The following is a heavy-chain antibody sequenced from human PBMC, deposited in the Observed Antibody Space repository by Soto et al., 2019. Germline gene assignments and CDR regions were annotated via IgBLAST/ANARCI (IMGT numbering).Heavy chain of an antibody. J-gene: IGHJ4*02. Sequence: SETLSLTCTVSGGSISSGGYYWSWIRQHPGKGLEWIGYIYYSGSTYYNPSLKSRVTISVDTSKNQFSLKLSSVTAADTAVYYCARDRTAMVDYWGQGTLVTVSS. D-gene: IGHD5-18*01. V-gene: IGHV4-31*02. CDR3: ARDRTAMVDY. CDR2: IYYSGST. CDR1: GGSISSGGYY.